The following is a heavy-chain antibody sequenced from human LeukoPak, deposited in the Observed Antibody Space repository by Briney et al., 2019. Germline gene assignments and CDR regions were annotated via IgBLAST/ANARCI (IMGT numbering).Heavy chain of an antibody. CDR3: ARNDYADLTASDY. D-gene: IGHD4-17*01. CDR1: GYTFTSYG. J-gene: IGHJ4*02. V-gene: IGHV1-18*01. Sequence: ASVKVSCKASGYTFTSYGISWVRQAPGQGLEWMGWISAYNGNTNYAQKLQGRVTMTTDTSTSTAHMELRSLRSDDTAVYHCARNDYADLTASDYWGQGTLVTVSS. CDR2: ISAYNGNT.